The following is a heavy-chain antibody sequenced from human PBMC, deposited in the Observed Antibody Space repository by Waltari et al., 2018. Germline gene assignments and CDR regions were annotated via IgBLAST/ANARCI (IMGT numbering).Heavy chain of an antibody. V-gene: IGHV1-8*01. D-gene: IGHD3-10*01. CDR1: GYTFTSYD. Sequence: QVQLVQSGAEVKKPGASVKVSCKASGYTFTSYDINWVRQATGQGLEWMGWMNTNSGNTGYAQKFQGRVTMTRNTSISTAYMELSSLRSEDTAVYYCASTGSGYGGNPIQHWGQGTLVTVSS. CDR2: MNTNSGNT. CDR3: ASTGSGYGGNPIQH. J-gene: IGHJ1*01.